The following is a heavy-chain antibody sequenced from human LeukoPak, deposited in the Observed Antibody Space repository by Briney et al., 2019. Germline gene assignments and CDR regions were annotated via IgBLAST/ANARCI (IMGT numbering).Heavy chain of an antibody. Sequence: ASVKVSCKASGYTFTGYYMHWVRQAPGQGLGWMGWINPESGGTNYAQKFQGRVTMTRDTSISTAYMELTSLRSDDTAVYYCARLPVIVGAWSPIDYWGQGTRVTVSS. CDR1: GYTFTGYY. CDR2: INPESGGT. CDR3: ARLPVIVGAWSPIDY. V-gene: IGHV1-2*02. D-gene: IGHD1-26*01. J-gene: IGHJ4*02.